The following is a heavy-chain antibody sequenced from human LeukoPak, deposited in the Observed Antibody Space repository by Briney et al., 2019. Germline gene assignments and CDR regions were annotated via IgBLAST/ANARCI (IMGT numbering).Heavy chain of an antibody. Sequence: GESLKISCKGSGDSFTSYWIGWVRQMPGKGLEWMGIIYPGDSDTRYSPSFQGQVTISADKSISTAYLQWSSLKASDTAMYYCARQNYDFWSGYYPPFDYWGQGTLVTVSS. D-gene: IGHD3-3*01. CDR2: IYPGDSDT. CDR1: GDSFTSYW. CDR3: ARQNYDFWSGYYPPFDY. J-gene: IGHJ4*02. V-gene: IGHV5-51*01.